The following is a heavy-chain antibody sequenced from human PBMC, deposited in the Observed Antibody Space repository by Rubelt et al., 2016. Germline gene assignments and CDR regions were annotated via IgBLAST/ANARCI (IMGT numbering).Heavy chain of an antibody. CDR3: ARLPLSRVGTGWTDY. CDR1: GFTFSHYA. Sequence: GFTFSHYAMHWVRQAPVKGLERVAVISYDGTKNYYADSVKGRFPISRDNSKDTLFLQMNSLRAADTAVYYCARLPLSRVGTGWTDYWGQGTLVTVSS. J-gene: IGHJ4*02. D-gene: IGHD1-26*01. V-gene: IGHV3-30*04. CDR2: ISYDGTKN.